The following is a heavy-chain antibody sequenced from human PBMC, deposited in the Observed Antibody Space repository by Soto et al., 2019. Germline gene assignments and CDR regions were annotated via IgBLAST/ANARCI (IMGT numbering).Heavy chain of an antibody. V-gene: IGHV4-59*01. CDR1: GGSISSYY. CDR2: IYYSGST. CDR3: ARAEPYYDFWSGYSTPYYYGMGV. Sequence: SETLSLTCTVSGGSISSYYWSWIRQPPGKGLEWIGYIYYSGSTNYNPSLKSRVTISVDTSKNQFSLKLSSVTAADTAVYYCARAEPYYDFWSGYSTPYYYGMGVWGQGTTVTVSS. J-gene: IGHJ6*02. D-gene: IGHD3-3*01.